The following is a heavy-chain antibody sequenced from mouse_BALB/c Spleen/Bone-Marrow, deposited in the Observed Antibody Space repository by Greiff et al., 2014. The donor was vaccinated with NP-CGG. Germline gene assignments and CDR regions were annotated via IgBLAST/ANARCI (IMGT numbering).Heavy chain of an antibody. CDR3: ARDYYYGSRAMDY. V-gene: IGHV2-2*02. Sequence: QVQLKESGPGLMQPSQSLSITCTVSGFSLTRYGIHWVRQSPGKGLEWLGVIWSGGSTDYNAAFISRLSINKDNSRAKFSFKMNSLQANDTAIYYCARDYYYGSRAMDYWGQGTSVTVSS. D-gene: IGHD1-1*01. CDR1: GFSLTRYG. J-gene: IGHJ4*01. CDR2: IWSGGST.